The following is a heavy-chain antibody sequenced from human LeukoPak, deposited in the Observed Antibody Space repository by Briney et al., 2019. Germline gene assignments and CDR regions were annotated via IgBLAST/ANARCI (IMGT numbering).Heavy chain of an antibody. CDR1: GGSISSYY. V-gene: IGHV4-4*07. CDR3: ASARGQLGLDS. D-gene: IGHD6-6*01. Sequence: SETLSLTCTVSGGSISSYYWSWIRQPAGNGLEWIGRIYTSGGTNYNPSLKSRVTMSVDTSKNQFSLKLSSVTAADTAVYYCASARGQLGLDSWGQGTLVTVSS. CDR2: IYTSGGT. J-gene: IGHJ4*02.